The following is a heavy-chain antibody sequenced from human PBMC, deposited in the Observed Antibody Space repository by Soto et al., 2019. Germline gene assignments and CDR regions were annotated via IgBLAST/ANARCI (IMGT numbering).Heavy chain of an antibody. J-gene: IGHJ3*02. CDR2: IIPIFGTA. D-gene: IGHD3-22*01. CDR3: ARPYGYYDSSGYSSLDAFDI. Sequence: SVKVSCKASGGTFSSYAISWVRQAPGQGLEWMGGIIPIFGTANYAQKFQGRVTITADESTSTAYMELSSLRAEDTAVYYCARPYGYYDSSGYSSLDAFDIWGQGTMVTVSS. V-gene: IGHV1-69*13. CDR1: GGTFSSYA.